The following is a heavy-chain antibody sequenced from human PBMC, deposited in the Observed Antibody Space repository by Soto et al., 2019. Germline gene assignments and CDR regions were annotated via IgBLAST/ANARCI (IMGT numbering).Heavy chain of an antibody. D-gene: IGHD2-21*01. V-gene: IGHV4-59*01. CDR1: GDAITNNF. Sequence: NPSETLSLTCIVSGDAITNNFWTWFRQSPGKGLEWIGLIHYSGNTNYAPSLKSRVTLSTDTSKNHFSLKLTSVTAADTAVYYCARGRDDSGDRHFGHLFDSWGQGTLVTVSS. J-gene: IGHJ4*02. CDR3: ARGRDDSGDRHFGHLFDS. CDR2: IHYSGNT.